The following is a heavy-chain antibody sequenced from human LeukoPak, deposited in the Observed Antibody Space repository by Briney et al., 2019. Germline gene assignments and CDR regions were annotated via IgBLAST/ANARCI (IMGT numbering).Heavy chain of an antibody. D-gene: IGHD3-22*01. Sequence: GGSLRLSCAASGFTFDDYAMHWVRHAPGKGLEWVSLISGDGGSTYYADSVKGRFTISRDNSKNSLYPQMNSLRTEDTALYYCAKEALPYYYDSSGYYFDYWGQGTLVTVSS. J-gene: IGHJ4*02. CDR3: AKEALPYYYDSSGYYFDY. CDR1: GFTFDDYA. V-gene: IGHV3-43*02. CDR2: ISGDGGST.